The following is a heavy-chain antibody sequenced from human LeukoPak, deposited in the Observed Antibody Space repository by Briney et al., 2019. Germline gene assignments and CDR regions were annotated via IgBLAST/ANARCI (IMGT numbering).Heavy chain of an antibody. V-gene: IGHV4-59*08. CDR3: ARGRGIAVAGTIPGWFDP. D-gene: IGHD6-19*01. Sequence: SETLSLTCTVSGGSISSYYWSWIRQPPGKGLEWIGYIYYSGSTNYNPSLKSRVTISVDTSKNQFSLKLSSVTAADTAVYYCARGRGIAVAGTIPGWFDPWGQGTLVTVSS. CDR2: IYYSGST. CDR1: GGSISSYY. J-gene: IGHJ5*02.